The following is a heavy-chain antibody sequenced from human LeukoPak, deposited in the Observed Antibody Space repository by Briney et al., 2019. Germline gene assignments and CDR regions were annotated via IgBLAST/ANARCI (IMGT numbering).Heavy chain of an antibody. D-gene: IGHD6-19*01. CDR2: INSDGSST. V-gene: IGHV3-74*01. Sequence: GGSLRLSCAASGFTFSRDWMHWVRQAPGKGLVWVSRINSDGSSTNYADSMKGRFTISRDNAKNTLFLQMNSLRAEDTAVYYCARDLKGSAWYVDYWGQGTLVTVSS. CDR3: ARDLKGSAWYVDY. CDR1: GFTFSRDW. J-gene: IGHJ4*02.